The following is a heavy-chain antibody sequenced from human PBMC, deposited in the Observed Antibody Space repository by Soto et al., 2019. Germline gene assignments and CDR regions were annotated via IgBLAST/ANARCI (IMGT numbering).Heavy chain of an antibody. CDR3: AKGGFWVHYGMDV. CDR2: ISRSGDST. CDR1: GSTFSAFC. D-gene: IGHD2-15*01. V-gene: IGHV3-23*01. Sequence: EVQLLESGGALAQPGGSLRLSCAASGSTFSAFCMNWVRQAPGKGLEWVSAISRSGDSTYYADSVKGRFTISRDNSKNTLYLEMNSLTADDTAVYYCAKGGFWVHYGMDVWGQGTTVIVSS. J-gene: IGHJ6*02.